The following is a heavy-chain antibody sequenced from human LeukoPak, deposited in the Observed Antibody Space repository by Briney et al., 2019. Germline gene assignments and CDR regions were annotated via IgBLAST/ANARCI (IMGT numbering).Heavy chain of an antibody. Sequence: SETLSLTCTVSGGSISSSCYYWGWIRQPPGKGLEGIGRIYYSGSTYYNPSHKSLVTISVDTSKNQFSLKLSSVTAADTAVYYCASIIAVAGIRYYYFDYWGQGTLVTVSS. V-gene: IGHV4-39*07. J-gene: IGHJ4*02. CDR3: ASIIAVAGIRYYYFDY. D-gene: IGHD6-19*01. CDR1: GGSISSSCYY. CDR2: IYYSGST.